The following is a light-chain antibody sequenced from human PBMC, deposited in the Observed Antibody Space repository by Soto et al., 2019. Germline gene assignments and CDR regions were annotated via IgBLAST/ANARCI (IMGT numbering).Light chain of an antibody. CDR2: DAS. CDR1: HSVSSC. Sequence: EIVLTQSPATLSLSPGERATLSCRASHSVSSCLAWYQQKPDQAPRLLIYDASNRATGIPARFSGSGSGTDFTLTISSLEPEDFGVYYCLQRSNWPLTFGGGTKVEIK. CDR3: LQRSNWPLT. J-gene: IGKJ4*01. V-gene: IGKV3-11*01.